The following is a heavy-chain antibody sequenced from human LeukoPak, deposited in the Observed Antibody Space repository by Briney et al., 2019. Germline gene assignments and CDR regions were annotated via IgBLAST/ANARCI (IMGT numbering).Heavy chain of an antibody. CDR3: AKGNGYSYGRYYFDY. J-gene: IGHJ4*02. D-gene: IGHD5-18*01. V-gene: IGHV3-53*01. CDR1: GFSVGSNY. CDR2: IYSGGST. Sequence: PGGSLRLSCAASGFSVGSNYMSWVRQAPGKGLEWVSVIYSGGSTYYADSVKGRFTISRDNSKNTLYLQVNSLRAEDTAVYYCAKGNGYSYGRYYFDYWGQGTLVTVSS.